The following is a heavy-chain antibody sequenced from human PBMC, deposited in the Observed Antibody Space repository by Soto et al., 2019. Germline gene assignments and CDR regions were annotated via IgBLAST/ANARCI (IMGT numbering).Heavy chain of an antibody. CDR2: IYYSGST. CDR1: GGSISSYY. Sequence: PSETLSLTCTVSGGSISSYYWSWIRQPPGKGLEWIGYIYYSGSTNYNPSLKSRVTISVDTSKNQFSLKLSSVTAADPAVYYCARRYGYSFDYWGQGTLVTVSS. J-gene: IGHJ4*02. CDR3: ARRYGYSFDY. V-gene: IGHV4-59*08. D-gene: IGHD1-1*01.